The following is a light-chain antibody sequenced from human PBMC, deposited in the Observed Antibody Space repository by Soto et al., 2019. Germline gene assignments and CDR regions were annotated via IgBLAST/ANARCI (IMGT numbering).Light chain of an antibody. V-gene: IGLV2-14*03. J-gene: IGLJ1*01. CDR1: SSDVGGYNY. CDR2: DVF. Sequence: QSALTQPASVSGSPGQSITISCTGTSSDVGGYNYVSWYQHHPGKAPQLMIYDVFHRPSGVSTRFSGSKSGNTASLTISGLQAEDEDDYYCSSYASSSTLVFGTGTKLTVL. CDR3: SSYASSSTLV.